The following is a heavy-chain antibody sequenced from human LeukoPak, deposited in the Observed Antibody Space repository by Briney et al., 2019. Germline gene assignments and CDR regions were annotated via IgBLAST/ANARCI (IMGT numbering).Heavy chain of an antibody. D-gene: IGHD3-22*01. V-gene: IGHV3-23*01. J-gene: IGHJ3*02. Sequence: GGSLRLSCAASGFTFSSYAMHWVRQAPGKGLEWVSVISGTGTSTYYADSVKGRFTISRDNSKNTLYLHMNSLKAEDTAVYYCAKDKYDSSGYYYLDPAFDIWGQGTMVTVSS. CDR2: ISGTGTST. CDR1: GFTFSSYA. CDR3: AKDKYDSSGYYYLDPAFDI.